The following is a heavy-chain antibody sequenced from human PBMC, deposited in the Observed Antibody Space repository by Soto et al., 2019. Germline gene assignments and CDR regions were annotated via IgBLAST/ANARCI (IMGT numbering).Heavy chain of an antibody. CDR2: ISYDGNDK. J-gene: IGHJ4*02. V-gene: IGHV3-30-3*01. Sequence: PGGSLRLSCAASGFTFSNFAMHWVRQAPGKGLEWVAVISYDGNDKYHADSVKGRFTVSRDNSKNTLYVQMNSLRPEDTAIYYCARDGTTTVPDGFDYWGQGALVTVSS. CDR1: GFTFSNFA. CDR3: ARDGTTTVPDGFDY. D-gene: IGHD2-2*01.